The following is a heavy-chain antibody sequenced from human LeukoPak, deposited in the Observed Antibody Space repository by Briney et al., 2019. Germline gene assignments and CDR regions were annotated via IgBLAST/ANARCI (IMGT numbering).Heavy chain of an antibody. V-gene: IGHV3-66*01. Sequence: GGSLRLSCAASGFTVGSNYMSWVRQAPGKGLEWVSVIYSGGSTYYADSVKGRFTISRDNSKNTLYLQMNSLRAEDTAVYYCARDDGYYYDSSGPTYWGQGTLVTVSS. CDR1: GFTVGSNY. CDR3: ARDDGYYYDSSGPTY. J-gene: IGHJ4*02. D-gene: IGHD3-22*01. CDR2: IYSGGST.